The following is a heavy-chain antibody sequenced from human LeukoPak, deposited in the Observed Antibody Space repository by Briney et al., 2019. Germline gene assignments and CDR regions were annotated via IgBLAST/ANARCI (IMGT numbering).Heavy chain of an antibody. CDR1: GYSFNTYW. V-gene: IGHV5-51*01. D-gene: IGHD5-18*01. J-gene: IGHJ5*02. CDR2: IYPGDSDT. Sequence: GESLKISCKGSGYSFNTYWIGWVRQMPGKGLEWMGIIYPGDSDTRYSPSFQGQVTISADKSITTAYLQWSSLKASDTAMYHCARRGYSYGHNTNWFDPWGQGTLVTVSS. CDR3: ARRGYSYGHNTNWFDP.